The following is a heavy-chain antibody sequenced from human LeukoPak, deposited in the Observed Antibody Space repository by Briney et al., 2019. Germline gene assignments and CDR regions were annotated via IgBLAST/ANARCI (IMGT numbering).Heavy chain of an antibody. CDR3: ARDRWLGPFDY. CDR2: ISYDGSNK. J-gene: IGHJ4*02. Sequence: PGGSLRLSCAASGFTFSSYGMHWVRQAPGKGLEWVAVISYDGSNKYYADSVKGRFTISRDNSKNTLYLQMNSLRAEDTAVYYCARDRWLGPFDYWGQGTLVTVSS. D-gene: IGHD6-19*01. CDR1: GFTFSSYG. V-gene: IGHV3-30*03.